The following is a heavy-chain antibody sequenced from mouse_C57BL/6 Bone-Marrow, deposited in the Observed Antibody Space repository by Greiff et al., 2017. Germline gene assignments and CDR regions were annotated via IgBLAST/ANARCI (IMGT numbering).Heavy chain of an antibody. Sequence: QVQLQQSGAELAKPGASVKLSCKASGYTFTSYWMHWVKQRPGQGLEWIGYINPSSGYTKYNQKFKDKATLTADKSSSTAYMQLSSLTYEDSAVYDCATGGVDWYFDGWGTGTTVTVSS. CDR2: INPSSGYT. CDR1: GYTFTSYW. CDR3: ATGGVDWYFDG. J-gene: IGHJ1*03. V-gene: IGHV1-7*01.